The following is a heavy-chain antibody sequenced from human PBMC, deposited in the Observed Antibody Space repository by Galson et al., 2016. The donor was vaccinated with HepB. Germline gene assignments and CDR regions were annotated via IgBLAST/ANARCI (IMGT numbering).Heavy chain of an antibody. CDR2: IRTQANSYAT. D-gene: IGHD3-3*01. V-gene: IGHV3-73*01. CDR3: TTPHYDFWSGYFDY. J-gene: IGHJ4*02. CDR1: GFTFSGSA. Sequence: SLRLSCAASGFTFSGSAMHWVRQASGKGLEWIGRIRTQANSYATTYGGSVKGRFTISRDDSKNTAYLQMNSLKTEDTAVYYCTTPHYDFWSGYFDYWGQGTLVTVSS.